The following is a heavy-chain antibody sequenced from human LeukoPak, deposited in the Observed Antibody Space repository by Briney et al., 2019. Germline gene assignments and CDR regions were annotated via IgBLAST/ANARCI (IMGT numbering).Heavy chain of an antibody. J-gene: IGHJ4*02. Sequence: GGSLRLSCAASGFTFRSYVMTWVRQAPGKGLEWVSAISVSGITTYYADSVKGRFTISRDNSRNALFLQMDSLTAEDTALYYCAKGRGVTNAPFDHWGQGTLVTVSS. CDR2: ISVSGITT. V-gene: IGHV3-23*01. D-gene: IGHD3-10*01. CDR1: GFTFRSYV. CDR3: AKGRGVTNAPFDH.